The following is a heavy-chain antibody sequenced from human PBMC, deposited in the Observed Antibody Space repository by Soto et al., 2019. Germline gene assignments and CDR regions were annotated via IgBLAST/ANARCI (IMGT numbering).Heavy chain of an antibody. V-gene: IGHV3-33*01. CDR1: GFKFNSYG. CDR2: ISYDGSDT. D-gene: IGHD3-10*01. J-gene: IGHJ5*02. CDR3: ARDRFGGTEGTNWHDP. Sequence: QEQLVQSGGGVVQPGRSLRLSCAASGFKFNSYGMQWVRQAPGKGLEWVAVISYDGSDTSYGDSVKGRFTISRDNSKNTLHLQMSSLRLDDTAVYYCARDRFGGTEGTNWHDPWGQGSLVTVSS.